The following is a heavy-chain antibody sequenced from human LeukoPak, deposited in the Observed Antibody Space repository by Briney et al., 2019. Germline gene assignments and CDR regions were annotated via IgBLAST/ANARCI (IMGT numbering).Heavy chain of an antibody. D-gene: IGHD1-7*01. CDR1: GFTFSSHG. V-gene: IGHV1-24*01. CDR3: AGMELHNARGDY. CDR2: FDPEDGET. J-gene: IGHJ4*02. Sequence: PGGSLRLSCTASGFTFSSHGMSWVRQAPGKGLEWMGGFDPEDGETIYAQKFQGRVTMTEDTSTDTAYMELSSLRSEDTAVYYCAGMELHNARGDYWGQGTLVTVSS.